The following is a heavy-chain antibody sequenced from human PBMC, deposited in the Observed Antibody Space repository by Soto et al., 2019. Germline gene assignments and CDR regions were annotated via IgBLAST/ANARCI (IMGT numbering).Heavy chain of an antibody. Sequence: QVQLVESGGGVVQPGRSLRLSCTASGFTFSTYAIQWVRQAPGKGLEWVTVISQDGSKKYYADSVKGRFTISRDTSKNTLYLQMNSLRTEDTAVYYCARARVFNSVSDYWGQGTMVTVSS. V-gene: IGHV3-30-3*01. CDR3: ARARVFNSVSDY. CDR2: ISQDGSKK. D-gene: IGHD5-18*01. J-gene: IGHJ4*02. CDR1: GFTFSTYA.